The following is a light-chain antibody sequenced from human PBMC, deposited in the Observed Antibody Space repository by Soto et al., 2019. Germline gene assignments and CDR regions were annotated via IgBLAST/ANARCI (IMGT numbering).Light chain of an antibody. V-gene: IGKV4-1*01. J-gene: IGKJ4*01. CDR1: QSVLYSSNNKNY. Sequence: DIVMTQSPDSLAVSLGERATINCKSSQSVLYSSNNKNYLAWYQQKPGQPPKLLIYWASTRESGVPDRFSGSGSGTDFTLTISSPQAEDVVVYYCQQYYSTPLTFGGGTKVEIK. CDR3: QQYYSTPLT. CDR2: WAS.